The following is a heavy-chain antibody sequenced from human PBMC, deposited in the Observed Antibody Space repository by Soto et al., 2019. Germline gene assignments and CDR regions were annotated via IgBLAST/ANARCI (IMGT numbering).Heavy chain of an antibody. CDR3: ARDDHDILTGYFDY. Sequence: AAVKVSCKASGYTFTSYYMHLVRQAPGQGLEWMGIINPSGGSTSYAQKFQGRVTMTRDTSTSTVYMELSSLRSDDTAVYYCARDDHDILTGYFDYWGQGTLVTVSS. CDR1: GYTFTSYY. D-gene: IGHD3-9*01. J-gene: IGHJ4*02. CDR2: INPSGGST. V-gene: IGHV1-46*01.